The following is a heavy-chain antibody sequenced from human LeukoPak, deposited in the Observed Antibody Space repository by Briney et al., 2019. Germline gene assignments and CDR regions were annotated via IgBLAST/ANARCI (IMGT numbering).Heavy chain of an antibody. J-gene: IGHJ4*02. D-gene: IGHD4-17*01. CDR3: ARDPILYGDYDFDY. Sequence: ASVKVSCKASGYTFTNYYMHWVRQAPGQGLEWMGIINPSGGTNYAQEFQGRVTMTRDMSTSTVYMELSSLTSEDTAVYYCARDPILYGDYDFDYWGQGTLVTVSS. CDR1: GYTFTNYY. V-gene: IGHV1-46*01. CDR2: INPSGGT.